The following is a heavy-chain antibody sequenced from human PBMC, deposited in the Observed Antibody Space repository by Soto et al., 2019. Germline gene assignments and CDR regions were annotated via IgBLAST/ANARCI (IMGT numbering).Heavy chain of an antibody. V-gene: IGHV4-59*01. Sequence: PSETLSLTCTVSGGSISSYYWSWIRQPPGKGLEWIGYIYYSGSTNYNPSLKSRVTISVDTSKNQFSLKLSSVTAADTAVYYCARRYYDFWSGYIDYRGQGTLFRVS. CDR1: GGSISSYY. CDR2: IYYSGST. D-gene: IGHD3-3*01. CDR3: ARRYYDFWSGYIDY. J-gene: IGHJ4*02.